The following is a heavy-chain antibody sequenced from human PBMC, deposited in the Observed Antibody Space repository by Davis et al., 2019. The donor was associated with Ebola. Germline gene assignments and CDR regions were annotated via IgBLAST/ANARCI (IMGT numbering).Heavy chain of an antibody. V-gene: IGHV1-18*04. CDR1: GYTFTGYN. D-gene: IGHD3-22*01. Sequence: ASVKVSCKASGYTFTGYNIHWVRQAPGHGLEWMGWISAYNGNTNYAQELQGRVTMTTDTSTSTAYMDLRSLRSDDTAVYYCARCRVDYTQNYRDSSDYHDAFDVWGQGTMVTVSS. CDR3: ARCRVDYTQNYRDSSDYHDAFDV. J-gene: IGHJ3*01. CDR2: ISAYNGNT.